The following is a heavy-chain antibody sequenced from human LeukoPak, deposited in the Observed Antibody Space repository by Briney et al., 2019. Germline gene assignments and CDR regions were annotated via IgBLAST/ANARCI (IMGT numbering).Heavy chain of an antibody. V-gene: IGHV4-34*01. CDR2: INHSGST. CDR3: ARSVLPDY. J-gene: IGHJ4*02. CDR1: GGSFIGYY. Sequence: SETLSPTCAVYGGSFIGYYWSWIRQPPGKGLEWIGEINHSGSTNYNPSLKSRVTISVDTSKNQFSLKLSSVTAADTAVYYCARSVLPDYWGQRTVVTVSS.